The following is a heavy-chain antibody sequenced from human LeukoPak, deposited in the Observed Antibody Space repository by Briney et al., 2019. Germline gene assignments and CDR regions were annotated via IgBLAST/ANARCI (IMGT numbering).Heavy chain of an antibody. Sequence: GGSLRLSCAASGFTVSRNYMTWVRQAPGNGLKWVSVIYSGGSTYYADSVKGRFTISRDNSKNTLYLQMNSLRAEDTAVYYCARGAGEVNVWGSFRLGGFDYWGQGTLVTVSS. CDR1: GFTVSRNY. V-gene: IGHV3-53*01. J-gene: IGHJ4*02. CDR3: ARGAGEVNVWGSFRLGGFDY. CDR2: IYSGGST. D-gene: IGHD3-16*02.